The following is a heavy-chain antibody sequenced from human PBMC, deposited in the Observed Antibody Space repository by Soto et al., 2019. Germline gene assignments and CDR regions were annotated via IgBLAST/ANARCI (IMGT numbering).Heavy chain of an antibody. V-gene: IGHV4-39*01. Sequence: QLQLQESGPGLVKPSETLSLTCTVSGGSISSSSYYWGWIRQPPGKGLEWIGSIYYSGSTYYNPSPESRFTTSVDSSKSTLSLKLSSVSGTDTAVYYCARQPAIITIFGLDPRGGMDVWGQGTTVTDSS. CDR1: GGSISSSSYY. D-gene: IGHD3-3*01. J-gene: IGHJ6*02. CDR3: ARQPAIITIFGLDPRGGMDV. CDR2: IYYSGST.